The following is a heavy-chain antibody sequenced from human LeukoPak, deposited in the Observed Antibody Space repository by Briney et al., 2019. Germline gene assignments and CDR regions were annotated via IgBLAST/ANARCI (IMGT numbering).Heavy chain of an antibody. Sequence: PSETLSLTCTVFGGSVSSSSYYWSWIRQPPGKGLEWIGTIYYSGSTYYNPSHPSLKSRVTISADTSENQFSLRLTSVTAADTAVHYCASRYCRSSSCNPLFQHWGQGTLVSVSS. CDR2: IYYSGST. CDR1: GGSVSSSSYY. D-gene: IGHD2-2*01. V-gene: IGHV4-39*01. CDR3: ASRYCRSSSCNPLFQH. J-gene: IGHJ1*01.